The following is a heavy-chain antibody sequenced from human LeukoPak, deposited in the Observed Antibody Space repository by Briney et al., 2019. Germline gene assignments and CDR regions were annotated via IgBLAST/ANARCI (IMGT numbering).Heavy chain of an antibody. D-gene: IGHD2-21*02. Sequence: GGSLRLSCAASGFNFANHTMSWVRQTPGKRLEWVSAISGGGDITYYADSVTGRFTISRDNSKDTLFLRMHSLRPGDTAVYYCVREDTPATANYWGQGTLVTISS. V-gene: IGHV3-23*01. CDR3: VREDTPATANY. J-gene: IGHJ4*02. CDR1: GFNFANHT. CDR2: ISGGGDIT.